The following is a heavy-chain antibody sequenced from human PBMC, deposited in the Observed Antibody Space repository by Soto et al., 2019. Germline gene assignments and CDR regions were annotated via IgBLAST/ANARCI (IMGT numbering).Heavy chain of an antibody. Sequence: VGSMRLSCAASGFTFSSYGMHWVRQAPGKGLEWVAVIWYDGSNKYYADSVKGRFTISRDNSKNTLYLQMNSLRAEDTAGDYCVRYQELGVVIAKWRDHCSLGT. CDR1: GFTFSSYG. J-gene: IGHJ4*01. CDR2: IWYDGSNK. D-gene: IGHD2-21*01. CDR3: VRYQELGVVIAKWRDH. V-gene: IGHV3-33*01.